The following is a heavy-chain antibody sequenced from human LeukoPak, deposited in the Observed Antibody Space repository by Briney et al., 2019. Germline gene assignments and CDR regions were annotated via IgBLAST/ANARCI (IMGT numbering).Heavy chain of an antibody. CDR3: ARALPAASHTSFDH. CDR1: GLTVSDNY. CDR2: IYSGGTT. D-gene: IGHD2-2*01. Sequence: PGGSLSLSCAASGLTVSDNYMSWVRQAPGKGLEWVSIIYSGGTTYYADSVKGRFTISRDISKNTFYLQMNSLRVEDTAVFYCARALPAASHTSFDHWGQGTLVTVSS. J-gene: IGHJ4*02. V-gene: IGHV3-66*01.